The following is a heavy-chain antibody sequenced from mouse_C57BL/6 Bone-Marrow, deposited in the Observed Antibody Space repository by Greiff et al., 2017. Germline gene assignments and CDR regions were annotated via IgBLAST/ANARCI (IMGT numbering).Heavy chain of an antibody. J-gene: IGHJ1*03. CDR1: GYAFSSYW. D-gene: IGHD1-1*01. CDR2: IYPGDGDT. Sequence: LQESGAELVKPGASVKISCKASGYAFSSYWMNWVKQRPGKGLEWIGQIYPGDGDTNYNGKFKGKATLTADKSSSTAYMQLSSLTSEDSAVYFCARSEDYGSSYGYWYFDVWGRGTTVTVTS. CDR3: ARSEDYGSSYGYWYFDV. V-gene: IGHV1-80*01.